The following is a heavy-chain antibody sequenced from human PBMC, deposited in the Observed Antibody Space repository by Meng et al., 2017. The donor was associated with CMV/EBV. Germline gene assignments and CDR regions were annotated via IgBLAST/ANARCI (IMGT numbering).Heavy chain of an antibody. D-gene: IGHD6-19*01. J-gene: IGHJ4*02. CDR3: ATEIFGGWYSFDY. Sequence: EWVPAGAEGKKPGASGKVSCKVSGYTLTELSMHWVRQAPGKGLEWMGGFDPEDGETIYAQKFQGRVTMTEDTSTDTAYMELSSLRSEDTAVYYCATEIFGGWYSFDYWGQGTLVTVSS. CDR2: FDPEDGET. V-gene: IGHV1-24*01. CDR1: GYTLTELS.